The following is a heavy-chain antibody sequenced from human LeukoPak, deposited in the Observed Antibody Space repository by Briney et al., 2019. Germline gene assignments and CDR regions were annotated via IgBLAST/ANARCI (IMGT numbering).Heavy chain of an antibody. CDR1: GGSISSYY. D-gene: IGHD3-10*01. CDR2: VYYSGTT. V-gene: IGHV4-59*08. Sequence: SETLSLTCTVSGGSISSYYWSWIRQPPGKGLEWIGYVYYSGTTNYNPSLMSRVTISVDTSKNQFSLKLSSVTAADTAVYYCARHFSSYYFDYWGQGTLVTVSS. CDR3: ARHFSSYYFDY. J-gene: IGHJ4*02.